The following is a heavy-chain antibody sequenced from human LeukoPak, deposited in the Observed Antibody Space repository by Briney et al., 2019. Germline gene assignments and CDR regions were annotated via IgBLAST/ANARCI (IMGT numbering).Heavy chain of an antibody. CDR3: ASDYSNYGFNWFDP. Sequence: GGSLRLSCAASGFTFSSYAMHWVRQAPGKGLEWVAVISYDGSNKYYADSVKGRFTIPRDNSKNTLYLQMNSLRAEDTAVYYCASDYSNYGFNWFDPWGQGTLVTVSS. J-gene: IGHJ5*02. CDR1: GFTFSSYA. V-gene: IGHV3-30-3*01. CDR2: ISYDGSNK. D-gene: IGHD4-11*01.